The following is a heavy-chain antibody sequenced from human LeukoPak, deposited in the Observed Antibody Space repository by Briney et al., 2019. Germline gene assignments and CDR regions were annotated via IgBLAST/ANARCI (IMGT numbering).Heavy chain of an antibody. J-gene: IGHJ4*02. Sequence: GESLKISCKGSGYSFTSYWIGWVRQVPGKGLEWMGIIYPGDSDTRYSPSFQGQVTISADKSISTAYLQWSSLKASDTAMYYCARQPSVAAAGVDYWGQGTLVTVSS. D-gene: IGHD6-13*01. CDR3: ARQPSVAAAGVDY. CDR1: GYSFTSYW. CDR2: IYPGDSDT. V-gene: IGHV5-51*01.